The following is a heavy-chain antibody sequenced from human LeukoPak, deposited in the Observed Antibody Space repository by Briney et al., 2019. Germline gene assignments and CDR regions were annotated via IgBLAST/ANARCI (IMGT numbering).Heavy chain of an antibody. CDR3: ARGSSGGRGVGYYFDY. V-gene: IGHV1-46*01. CDR1: GYTFTSYY. Sequence: ASVKVSCKASGYTFTSYYMHWVRQAPGQGLEWMGIINPSGGSTSYAQKFQGRVTMTRDTSTSAVYMELSSLRSEDTAVYYCARGSSGGRGVGYYFDYWGQGTLVTASS. D-gene: IGHD6-19*01. CDR2: INPSGGST. J-gene: IGHJ4*02.